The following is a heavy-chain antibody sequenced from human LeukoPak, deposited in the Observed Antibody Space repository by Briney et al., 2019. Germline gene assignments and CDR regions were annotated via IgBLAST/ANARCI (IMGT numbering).Heavy chain of an antibody. CDR3: ARGVTMVRGVEY. D-gene: IGHD3-10*01. Sequence: HPGGSLRLSCAASGFTFSSYAMHWVRQAPGKGLEWVAVISYDGSNKYYADSVKGRFTISRDNSKNTLYLQMNSLRAEDTAVCYCARGVTMVRGVEYWGQGTLVTVSS. J-gene: IGHJ4*02. CDR2: ISYDGSNK. CDR1: GFTFSSYA. V-gene: IGHV3-30-3*01.